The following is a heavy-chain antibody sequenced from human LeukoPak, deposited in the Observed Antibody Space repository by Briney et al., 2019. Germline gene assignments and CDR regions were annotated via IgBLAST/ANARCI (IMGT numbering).Heavy chain of an antibody. J-gene: IGHJ4*02. Sequence: GGSLRLSCAASGFTFSNYWMSWVSQAPGKGLEWVANIKQDGSERYYVDSVKGRFTISRDNAKNSLYLQMNSLRAEDTAVYYCARVYYGSGSYYPIHFDYWGQGTLVTVSS. CDR2: IKQDGSER. CDR1: GFTFSNYW. D-gene: IGHD3-10*01. CDR3: ARVYYGSGSYYPIHFDY. V-gene: IGHV3-7*01.